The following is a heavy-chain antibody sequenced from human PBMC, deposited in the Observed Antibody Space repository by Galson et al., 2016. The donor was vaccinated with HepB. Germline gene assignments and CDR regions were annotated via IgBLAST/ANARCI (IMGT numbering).Heavy chain of an antibody. J-gene: IGHJ4*02. D-gene: IGHD1-26*01. Sequence: ETLSLTCIVSGGSVSSDNYFWSWIRQPPGKGLEWIGFSQHTGNTNSNPSLKSRVTISVDTSKNQFSLKMTSVTAADTAIYYCARDQHGSYMAHWGQGTLVTVSS. V-gene: IGHV4-61*01. CDR3: ARDQHGSYMAH. CDR2: SQHTGNT. CDR1: GGSVSSDNYF.